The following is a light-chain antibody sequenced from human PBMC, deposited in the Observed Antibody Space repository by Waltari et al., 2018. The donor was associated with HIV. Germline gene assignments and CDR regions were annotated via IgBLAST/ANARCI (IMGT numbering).Light chain of an antibody. J-gene: IGLJ2*01. CDR2: GTS. CDR3: QSYDSSLSGVV. CDR1: SSNIRAGYE. Sequence: QSVLPQPPAASGAPGQRATIPCTWSSSNIRAGYEFHGYQQLPGTAPTLLIYGTSNRPSGVPDRFSGSKSGTSASLAITGLQAEDEADYSCQSYDSSLSGVVFGGGTKLTVL. V-gene: IGLV1-40*01.